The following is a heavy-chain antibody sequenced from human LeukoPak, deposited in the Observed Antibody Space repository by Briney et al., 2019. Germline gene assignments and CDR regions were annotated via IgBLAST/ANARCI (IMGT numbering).Heavy chain of an antibody. CDR2: IYPGDSDT. D-gene: IGHD4-17*01. V-gene: IGHV5-51*01. CDR1: GYSFTTYW. J-gene: IGHJ3*02. CDR3: AGPYDYGDYRLHAFDI. Sequence: GESLKISCKVSGYSFTTYWIGWVRQMPGKGLEWMGIIYPGDSDTRYSPSFQGQVTISADKSINTAYLQWSSLKASDTAMYYCAGPYDYGDYRLHAFDIWGQGTMVTVSS.